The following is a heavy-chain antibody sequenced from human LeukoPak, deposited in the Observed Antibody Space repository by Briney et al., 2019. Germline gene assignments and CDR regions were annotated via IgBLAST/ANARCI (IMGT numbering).Heavy chain of an antibody. Sequence: LRLSCAASGFTFSSYWMSWIRQLPGKGLEWIGYIYHSGSTYYNPSLKSRVTISVDRSKNQFSLKLSSVAAADTAVYYCARDGGYDFSDAFDIWGQGTMVTVSS. CDR1: GFTFSSYW. D-gene: IGHD5-12*01. CDR2: IYHSGST. J-gene: IGHJ3*02. V-gene: IGHV4-30-2*01. CDR3: ARDGGYDFSDAFDI.